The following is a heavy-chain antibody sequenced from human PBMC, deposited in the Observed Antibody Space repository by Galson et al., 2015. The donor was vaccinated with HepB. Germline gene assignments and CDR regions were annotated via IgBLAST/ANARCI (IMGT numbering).Heavy chain of an antibody. Sequence: SLRLSCAASGFTVSSNYMSWVRQAPGKGLEWVSVIYSGGSTYYADSVKGRFTISRDNSKNTLYLQMNSLRAEDTAVYYCARFSCLSGSCLGGFDYWGQGTLVTVSS. V-gene: IGHV3-66*01. CDR2: IYSGGST. CDR1: GFTVSSNY. CDR3: ARFSCLSGSCLGGFDY. D-gene: IGHD3-16*01. J-gene: IGHJ4*02.